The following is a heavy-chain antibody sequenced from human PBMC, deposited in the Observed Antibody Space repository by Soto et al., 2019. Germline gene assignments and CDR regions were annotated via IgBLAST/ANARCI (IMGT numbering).Heavy chain of an antibody. CDR1: GFTFSSYG. CDR2: ISAGGSNT. V-gene: IGHV3-23*01. Sequence: GGSLRLSCAASGFTFSSYGMHWVRQAPGKGLEWVSAISAGGSNTNYADSVKGRFTISSDTSKNTLYLQMNSLRAEDTAVYYCAKEYSTSFDYWGQGTLVTVSS. J-gene: IGHJ4*02. D-gene: IGHD6-6*01. CDR3: AKEYSTSFDY.